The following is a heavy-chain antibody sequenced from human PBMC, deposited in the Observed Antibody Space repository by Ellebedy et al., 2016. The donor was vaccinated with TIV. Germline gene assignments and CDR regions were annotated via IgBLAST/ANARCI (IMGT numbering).Heavy chain of an antibody. D-gene: IGHD6-19*01. J-gene: IGHJ4*02. CDR3: SRTKAVAGTFCFDY. Sequence: SETLSLTCTVSGGSINNYYWSWIRQPPGKGLEWIGYIYYRGSTHYNPSLKSRVTISVDTSKNQFSLKLSSVTAADPAVYYFSRTKAVAGTFCFDYWGQGTLVTVSS. CDR2: IYYRGST. CDR1: GGSINNYY. V-gene: IGHV4-59*01.